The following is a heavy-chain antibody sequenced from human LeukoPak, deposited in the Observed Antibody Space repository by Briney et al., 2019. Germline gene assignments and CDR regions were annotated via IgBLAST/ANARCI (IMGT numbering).Heavy chain of an antibody. Sequence: PGGSLRLSCAASGFTFDDYAMHWVRQAPGKGLEWVSGISWNSGSIGYADSVKGRFTISRDNAKNSLYPQMNSLRAEDTALYYCAKDRGIVAGLFDYWGQGTLVTVSS. J-gene: IGHJ4*02. CDR1: GFTFDDYA. CDR2: ISWNSGSI. V-gene: IGHV3-9*01. CDR3: AKDRGIVAGLFDY. D-gene: IGHD5-12*01.